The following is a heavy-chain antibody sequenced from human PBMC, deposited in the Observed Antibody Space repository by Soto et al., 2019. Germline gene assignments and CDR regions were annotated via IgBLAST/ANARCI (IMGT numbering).Heavy chain of an antibody. Sequence: GGSLRLSCAASGFTFSSYAMSWVRQAPGKGLEWVSAISGSGGSTYYADSVKGRFTISRDNSKNTLYLQMNSLRAEDTAAYYCAKDHGDVVVPAAEHRFDPWGQGTLVTVSS. CDR2: ISGSGGST. CDR3: AKDHGDVVVPAAEHRFDP. V-gene: IGHV3-23*01. J-gene: IGHJ5*02. D-gene: IGHD2-2*01. CDR1: GFTFSSYA.